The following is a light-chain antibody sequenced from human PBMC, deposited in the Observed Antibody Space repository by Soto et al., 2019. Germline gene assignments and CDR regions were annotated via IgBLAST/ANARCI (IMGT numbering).Light chain of an antibody. Sequence: EIVMTQSPATLSVSPGGRATLSCRASQSISDTLAWYQQKPGQAPRLLIYGASTRAPGFPARFSGSGSGTDFTLTISSLQSEDFAVYYCQQYNDWPPFTFGPGTKVDIK. CDR1: QSISDT. V-gene: IGKV3-15*01. CDR2: GAS. J-gene: IGKJ3*01. CDR3: QQYNDWPPFT.